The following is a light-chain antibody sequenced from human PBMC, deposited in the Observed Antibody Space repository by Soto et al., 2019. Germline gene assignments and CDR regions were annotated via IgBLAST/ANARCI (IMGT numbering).Light chain of an antibody. J-gene: IGKJ1*01. V-gene: IGKV3D-15*01. CDR2: GAS. Sequence: EIVMTQSPATLSVSPGERATLSCRASQSVSGNLAWYQQKPGQAPRLLIYGASTRATGIPARLGGSGSGTEFTLTISSLQSEDFAVYYCQQYNNWPPTFGQGTKVEIK. CDR3: QQYNNWPPT. CDR1: QSVSGN.